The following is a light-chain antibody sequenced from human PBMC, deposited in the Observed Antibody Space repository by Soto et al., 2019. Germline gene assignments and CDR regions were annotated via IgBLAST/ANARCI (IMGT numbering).Light chain of an antibody. CDR1: SSDVGGYNY. Sequence: QSVLTQPHSMSGSPGQSVAISCSGTSSDVGGYNYVSWYQQHPGKAPKLIIFDVNKRPSGVPDRFSGSKSGSTASLTISGLQAEDEADYYCCSYGGSVYVVGTGNKVTGL. J-gene: IGLJ1*01. V-gene: IGLV2-11*01. CDR2: DVN. CDR3: CSYGGSVYV.